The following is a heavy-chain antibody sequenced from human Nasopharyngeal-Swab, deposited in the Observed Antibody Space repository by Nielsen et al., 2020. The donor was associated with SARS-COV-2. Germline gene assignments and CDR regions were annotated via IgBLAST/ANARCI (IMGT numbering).Heavy chain of an antibody. CDR3: ARPGATAMVTGYFDY. CDR2: VSSDGSNK. D-gene: IGHD5-18*01. Sequence: GGSLRLSCAASGFTFSDYGIQWVRQAPGKGLEWVGVVSSDGSNKYYSDSAKGRFTISRDNSKNTLYLQMNSLRAEDTAVYYCARPGATAMVTGYFDYWGQGTLVTVSS. J-gene: IGHJ4*02. CDR1: GFTFSDYG. V-gene: IGHV3-30*03.